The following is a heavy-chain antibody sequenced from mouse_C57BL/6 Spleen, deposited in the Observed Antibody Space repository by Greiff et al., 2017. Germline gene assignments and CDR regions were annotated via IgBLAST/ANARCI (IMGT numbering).Heavy chain of an antibody. Sequence: QVQLKESGAELVRPGASVTLSCKASGYTFTDYEMHWVKQTPVHGLEWIGAIDPETGGTAYNQKFKGKAILTADKSSSTAYMELRSLTSEDSAVYYCTRRGYSNDAMDYWGQGTSVTVSS. D-gene: IGHD2-5*01. CDR1: GYTFTDYE. CDR3: TRRGYSNDAMDY. CDR2: IDPETGGT. V-gene: IGHV1-15*01. J-gene: IGHJ4*01.